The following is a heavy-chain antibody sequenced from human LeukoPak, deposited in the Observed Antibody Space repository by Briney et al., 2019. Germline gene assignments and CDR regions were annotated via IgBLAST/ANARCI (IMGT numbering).Heavy chain of an antibody. CDR3: AKDSGGSYFAY. J-gene: IGHJ4*02. V-gene: IGHV3-30*18. CDR1: GFTFSSYG. Sequence: GGSLRLSCAASGFTFSSYGMHWVRQAPGKGLEWVAVISYDGGNKYYADSVKGRFTISRDNSKNTLYLQMNRLRAEDTAVYYCAKDSGGSYFAYWGQGTLVTVSS. D-gene: IGHD1-26*01. CDR2: ISYDGGNK.